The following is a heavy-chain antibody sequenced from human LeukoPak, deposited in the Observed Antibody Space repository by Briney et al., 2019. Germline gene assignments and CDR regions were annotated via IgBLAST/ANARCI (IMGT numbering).Heavy chain of an antibody. D-gene: IGHD3-10*01. J-gene: IGHJ4*02. Sequence: GGSLRLSCAASGFTFDDYAMHWVRQAPGKGLEWVSGISWNSGSIGYADSVKGRFTISRDNAKNSLYLQMNRLRAEDMALYYCAKPKGRSGELEAGFDYWGQGTLVTVSS. CDR1: GFTFDDYA. V-gene: IGHV3-9*03. CDR3: AKPKGRSGELEAGFDY. CDR2: ISWNSGSI.